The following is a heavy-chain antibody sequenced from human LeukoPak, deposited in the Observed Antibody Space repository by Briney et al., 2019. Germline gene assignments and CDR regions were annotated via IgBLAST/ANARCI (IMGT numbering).Heavy chain of an antibody. J-gene: IGHJ4*02. V-gene: IGHV1-69*04. CDR1: GYTFTSYG. CDR3: ASSSGSYAPRTGTTFDY. Sequence: SVTVSCKASGYTFTSYGISWVRQAPGQGLEWMGRIIPILGIANYAQKFQGRVTITADKSTSTAYMELSSLRSEDTAVYYCASSSGSYAPRTGTTFDYWGQGTLVTVSS. D-gene: IGHD1-26*01. CDR2: IIPILGIA.